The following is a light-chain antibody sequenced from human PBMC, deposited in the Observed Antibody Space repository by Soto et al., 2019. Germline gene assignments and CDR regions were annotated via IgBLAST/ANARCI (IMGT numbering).Light chain of an antibody. CDR1: GSNIGENS. Sequence: QSVLTQPPSVSAAPGQKVTISCSGSGSNIGENSVAWFQQFPGTAPKLLIHDNDNRPSGIPDRVSGSKSGTSATLAITGLQPGDEDDYYCGAWDTSVRAWLFGGGTKLTVL. CDR3: GAWDTSVRAWL. CDR2: DND. V-gene: IGLV1-51*01. J-gene: IGLJ2*01.